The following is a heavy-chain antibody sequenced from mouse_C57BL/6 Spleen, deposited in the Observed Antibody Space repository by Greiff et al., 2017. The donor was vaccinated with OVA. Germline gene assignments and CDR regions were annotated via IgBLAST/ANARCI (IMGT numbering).Heavy chain of an antibody. J-gene: IGHJ3*01. CDR1: GYTFTSYW. CDR2: IYPGSGST. D-gene: IGHD1-1*01. CDR3: ALRCYGSSPWFAY. V-gene: IGHV1-55*01. Sequence: QVQLQQPGAELVKPGASVKMSCKASGYTFTSYWITWVKQRPGQGLEWIGDIYPGSGSTNYNEKFKSKATLTLYTSSSTAYMQLSILTSEDYAVYYCALRCYGSSPWFAYWGQGTPVTVSA.